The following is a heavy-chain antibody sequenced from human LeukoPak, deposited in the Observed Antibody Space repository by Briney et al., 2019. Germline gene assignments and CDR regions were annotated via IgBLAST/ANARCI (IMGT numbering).Heavy chain of an antibody. CDR3: ASPAPLNYGFWSGYSS. D-gene: IGHD3-3*01. Sequence: PGGSLRLSCAASGFTFSSYSMNWVRQAPGKGLEWVSSISSSSSYIYYADSVKGRFTISRDNAKNSLYLQMNSLRAEDTAVYYCASPAPLNYGFWSGYSSWGQGTLVTVSS. CDR1: GFTFSSYS. J-gene: IGHJ4*02. V-gene: IGHV3-21*01. CDR2: ISSSSSYI.